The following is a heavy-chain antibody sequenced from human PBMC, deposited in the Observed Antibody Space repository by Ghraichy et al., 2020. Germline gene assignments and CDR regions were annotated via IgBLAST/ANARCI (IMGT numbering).Heavy chain of an antibody. Sequence: GGSLRLSCAASGFAFSTYAMHWVRQAPGKWLEWVALISSDGAYKYYADSVKGRFTISRDNSKNTLYLQMNSLRTEDTAVYYCARDWSADLWGQGTLVTVSS. CDR2: ISSDGAYK. J-gene: IGHJ5*02. CDR3: ARDWSADL. CDR1: GFAFSTYA. V-gene: IGHV3-30-3*01.